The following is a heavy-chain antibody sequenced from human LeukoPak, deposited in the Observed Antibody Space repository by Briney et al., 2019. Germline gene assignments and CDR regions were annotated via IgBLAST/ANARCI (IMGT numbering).Heavy chain of an antibody. CDR2: IDSSGSTI. V-gene: IGHV3-48*03. Sequence: GGSLRLSCAASGLTFTNFQMNWVRQAPGKTLEWVSSIDSSGSTIYYGDSVKGRFTISRDNAKNSLDLQMDSLRAEDTAVYYCVTGSLPGGFDHWGQGTLVTVSS. CDR3: VTGSLPGGFDH. CDR1: GLTFTNFQ. J-gene: IGHJ4*02. D-gene: IGHD1-14*01.